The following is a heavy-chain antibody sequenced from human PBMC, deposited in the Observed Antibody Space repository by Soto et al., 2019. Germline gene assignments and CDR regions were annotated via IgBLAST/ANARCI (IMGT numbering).Heavy chain of an antibody. CDR2: INHSGNT. D-gene: IGHD2-8*01. V-gene: IGHV4-34*01. Sequence: PSETLSLTCGVYGGSFSGYYWSWIRQPPGKGLEWIGEINHSGNTNYNPSLKSRVTISVDTSKNQFSLNLSSVTAADTAVYYCARLRLGTKDFDYWGQGTLVTVS. CDR1: GGSFSGYY. CDR3: ARLRLGTKDFDY. J-gene: IGHJ4*02.